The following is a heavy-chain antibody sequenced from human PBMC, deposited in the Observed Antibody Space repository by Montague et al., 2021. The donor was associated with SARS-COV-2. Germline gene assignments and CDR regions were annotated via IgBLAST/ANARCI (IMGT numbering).Heavy chain of an antibody. J-gene: IGHJ5*02. D-gene: IGHD2-21*01. CDR3: ARDHSS. CDR2: IHYSGTT. CDR1: GDSISSYY. Sequence: TLSLTCTVSGDSISSYYWTWIRQPPGRGLEWIGYIHYSGTTYYNPSLKSRVTISVDTSKNQFSLKLRSVTAADTAVFYCARDHSSWGQGTLVTVSS. V-gene: IGHV4-30-4*08.